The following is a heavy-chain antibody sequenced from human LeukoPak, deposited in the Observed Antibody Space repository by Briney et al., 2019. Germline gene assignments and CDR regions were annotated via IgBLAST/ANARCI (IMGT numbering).Heavy chain of an antibody. CDR3: ARDGPYYYDSSGYHI. D-gene: IGHD3-22*01. CDR2: INPNSGGT. CDR1: GYTFTSYG. Sequence: ASVKVSCKASGYTFTSYGISWVRQAPGQGLEWMGWINPNSGGTNYAQKFQGRVTMTRDTSISTAYMELSRLRSDDTAVYYCARDGPYYYDSSGYHIWGQGTMVTVSS. J-gene: IGHJ3*02. V-gene: IGHV1-2*02.